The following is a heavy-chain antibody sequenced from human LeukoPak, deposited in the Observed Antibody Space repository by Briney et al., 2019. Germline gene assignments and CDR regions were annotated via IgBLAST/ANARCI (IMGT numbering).Heavy chain of an antibody. V-gene: IGHV1-8*01. CDR1: GCTFTSYD. J-gene: IGHJ4*02. CDR2: MNPNSGNT. D-gene: IGHD1-26*01. CDR3: ARVKSLRGSYWGY. Sequence: ASVKVSCKASGCTFTSYDINWVRQATGQGLEWMGWMNPNSGNTGHAQKFQGRVTMTRNTSINTAYMELSSLRSEDTAVYYCARVKSLRGSYWGYWGQGTLVTVSS.